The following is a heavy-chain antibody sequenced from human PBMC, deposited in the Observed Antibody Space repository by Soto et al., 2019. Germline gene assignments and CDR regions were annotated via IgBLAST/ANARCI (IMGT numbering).Heavy chain of an antibody. CDR1: GFTLDDYA. D-gene: IGHD4-4*01. CDR3: AKDLYSNYGDAFDI. Sequence: EVQLVESGGGLVQPGRSLRLSCAASGFTLDDYAMQWVRQAPGKGLEWVSGISWNSDNIVYADSVKGRFTISRDNAKNSLYLQMNSLRAEDTALYYCAKDLYSNYGDAFDIWGQGTMVTVSS. J-gene: IGHJ3*02. CDR2: ISWNSDNI. V-gene: IGHV3-9*01.